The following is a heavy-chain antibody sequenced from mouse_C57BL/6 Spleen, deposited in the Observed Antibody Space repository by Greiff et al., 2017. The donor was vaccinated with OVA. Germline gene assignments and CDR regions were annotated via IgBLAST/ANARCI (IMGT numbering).Heavy chain of an antibody. CDR1: GFTFSDYY. J-gene: IGHJ3*01. D-gene: IGHD3-1*01. Sequence: EVKVVESEGGLVQPGSSMKLSCTASGFTFSDYYMAWVRQVPEKGLEWVANINYDGSSTYYLDSLKSRFIISRDNAKNILYLQMSSLKSEDTATYYCARDEGYLSYWGQGTLVTVSA. V-gene: IGHV5-16*01. CDR3: ARDEGYLSY. CDR2: INYDGSST.